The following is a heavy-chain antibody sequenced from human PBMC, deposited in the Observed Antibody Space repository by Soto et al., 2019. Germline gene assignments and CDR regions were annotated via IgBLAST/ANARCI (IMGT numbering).Heavy chain of an antibody. D-gene: IGHD6-19*01. CDR1: GFTFGDYA. Sequence: GGSLRLSCTASGFTFGDYAMSWFRQAPGKGLEWVGFIRSKAYGGTTEYAASVKGRFTISRDDSKSIAYLQMNSLKTEDTAVYYCTRTTTGYSSGWPSKQDFDYWGQGTLVTVSS. CDR2: IRSKAYGGTT. CDR3: TRTTTGYSSGWPSKQDFDY. J-gene: IGHJ4*02. V-gene: IGHV3-49*03.